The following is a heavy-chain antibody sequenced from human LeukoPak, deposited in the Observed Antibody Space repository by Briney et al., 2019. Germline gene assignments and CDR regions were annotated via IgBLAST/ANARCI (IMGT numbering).Heavy chain of an antibody. CDR1: GGSISSYH. CDR2: IYTNGST. Sequence: SETLSLTCTVSGGSISSYHWSWIRQVPGKGLQWIGSIYTNGSTNYNPSLKSRVTISIDSTKNQFSLKLTSVTAADTAVYYCARTVWTYDSARPLWFDPWGQGTLVTVSS. V-gene: IGHV4-4*09. CDR3: ARTVWTYDSARPLWFDP. D-gene: IGHD1-1*01. J-gene: IGHJ5*02.